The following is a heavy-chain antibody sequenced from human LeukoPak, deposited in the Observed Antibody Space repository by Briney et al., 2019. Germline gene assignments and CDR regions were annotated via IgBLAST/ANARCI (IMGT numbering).Heavy chain of an antibody. CDR2: ISWDGGST. CDR1: GFTFDDYA. Sequence: GGSLRLSCAASGFTFDDYAMHWVRQAPGKGLEWVSLISWDGGSTYYADSVKGRFTISRDNAKNSLYLQMNSLRAEDTAVYYCARSSSQTDYYYYYMDVWGKGTTVTVSS. CDR3: ARSSSQTDYYYYYMDV. D-gene: IGHD6-13*01. V-gene: IGHV3-43D*03. J-gene: IGHJ6*03.